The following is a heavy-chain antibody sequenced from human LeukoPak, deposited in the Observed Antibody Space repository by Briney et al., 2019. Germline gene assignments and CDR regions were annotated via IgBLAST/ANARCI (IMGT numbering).Heavy chain of an antibody. D-gene: IGHD2-2*01. Sequence: ASVKVSCKASGYTFTSYGVTWVRQAPGQGLEWMGWINPNSGGTNYAQKFQGRVTMTRDTSISTAYMELSRLRSDDTAVYYCARGDSSTSYPFDYWGQGTLVTVSS. CDR1: GYTFTSYG. CDR2: INPNSGGT. J-gene: IGHJ4*02. CDR3: ARGDSSTSYPFDY. V-gene: IGHV1-2*02.